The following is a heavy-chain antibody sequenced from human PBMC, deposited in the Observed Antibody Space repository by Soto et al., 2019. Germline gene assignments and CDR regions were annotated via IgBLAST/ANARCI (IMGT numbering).Heavy chain of an antibody. CDR3: AKGPRWGSGYRLFDY. V-gene: IGHV3-23*01. D-gene: IGHD3-22*01. Sequence: GGSLRLSCAASGFTFSSYAMSWVRQAPGKGLEWVSAISGSGGSTYYADSVKGRFTISRDNSKNTLYLQMNSLRAEDTAVYYCAKGPRWGSGYRLFDYWGQGTLVTSPQ. CDR1: GFTFSSYA. J-gene: IGHJ4*02. CDR2: ISGSGGST.